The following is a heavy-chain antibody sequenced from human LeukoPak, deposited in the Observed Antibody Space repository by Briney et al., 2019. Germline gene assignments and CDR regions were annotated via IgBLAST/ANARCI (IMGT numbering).Heavy chain of an antibody. Sequence: SETLSLTCTVAGGSISSYMWTWIRQTPEKGLEWMGHVYDSGVTDYNPAPKSRVTISLDKSKDHFALQVRAVTAADTAIYYCARGQTVRSYEFWGQGTLVTVSS. CDR3: ARGQTVRSYEF. CDR1: GGSISSYM. CDR2: VYDSGVT. V-gene: IGHV4-59*01. J-gene: IGHJ4*02. D-gene: IGHD3-22*01.